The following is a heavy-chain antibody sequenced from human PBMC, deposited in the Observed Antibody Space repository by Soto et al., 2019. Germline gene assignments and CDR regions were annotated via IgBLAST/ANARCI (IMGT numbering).Heavy chain of an antibody. V-gene: IGHV3-33*01. CDR2: IWHGGSKQ. CDR1: GFTFSSYG. Sequence: GGSLRLSCVVSGFTFSSYGMHWVRQAPGKGLEWVAFIWHGGSKQSYGDSVKGRFTVSRDNTKKTLYLQMRGLGVEDTAVYYCARLAPYFRRRRARNDSPLDFWGQGTLGTVSS. J-gene: IGHJ4*02. D-gene: IGHD1-1*01. CDR3: ARLAPYFRRRRARNDSPLDF.